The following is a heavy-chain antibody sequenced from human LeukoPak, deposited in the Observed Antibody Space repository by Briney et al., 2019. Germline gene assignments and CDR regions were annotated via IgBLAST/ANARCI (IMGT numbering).Heavy chain of an antibody. CDR1: GFTLSSYA. CDR2: ISGSGGST. J-gene: IGHJ6*02. V-gene: IGHV3-23*01. CDR3: AKYYYDSSGYYYNSGYYYYGMDV. D-gene: IGHD3-22*01. Sequence: PGGSLRLSCAASGFTLSSYAMSWVRQAPGKGLEWVSAISGSGGSTYYADSVKGRFTISRDNSKNTLYLQMNSLRAEDTAVYYCAKYYYDSSGYYYNSGYYYYGMDVWGQGTAVTVSS.